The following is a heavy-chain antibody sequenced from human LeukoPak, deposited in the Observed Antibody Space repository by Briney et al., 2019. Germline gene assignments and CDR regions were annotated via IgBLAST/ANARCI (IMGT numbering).Heavy chain of an antibody. CDR3: ARGRGWDSDDYVWGSYRYPRSGYFDY. D-gene: IGHD3-16*02. CDR1: GGSISSSSYY. J-gene: IGHJ4*02. CDR2: IYYSGST. V-gene: IGHV4-39*07. Sequence: SETLSLTCTVSGGSISSSSYYWGWIRQPPGKGLEWIGSIYYSGSTYYNPSLKSRVTISVDTSKNQFSLKLSSVTAADTAVYYCARGRGWDSDDYVWGSYRYPRSGYFDYWGQGTLVTVSS.